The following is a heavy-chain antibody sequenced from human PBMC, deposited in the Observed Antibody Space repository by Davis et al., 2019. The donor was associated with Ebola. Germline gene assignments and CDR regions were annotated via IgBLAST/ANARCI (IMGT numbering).Heavy chain of an antibody. CDR1: GFTVSSNY. V-gene: IGHV3-53*01. Sequence: GESLKISCAASGFTVSSNYMSWVRQAPGKGLEWVSVINSGGGTYNADSVKGRFTISRDNSKNTLYLQMNSLRAEDTAVYYCAEASVEMGPNDYWGQGTLVTVSS. D-gene: IGHD5-24*01. CDR2: INSGGGT. J-gene: IGHJ4*02. CDR3: AEASVEMGPNDY.